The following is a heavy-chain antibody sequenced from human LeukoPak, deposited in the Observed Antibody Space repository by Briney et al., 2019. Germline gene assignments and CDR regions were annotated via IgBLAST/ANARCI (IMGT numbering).Heavy chain of an antibody. D-gene: IGHD5-12*01. CDR3: ARGPSVAAHLDY. Sequence: GSLRLSCSASGFTFSSYAMHWVRQAPGKGLEWIGEIYHHGATNYNPSLKSQVTLSVDKSKNQFSLELSSVTAADTAVYYCARGPSVAAHLDYWGQGTLVTVSS. CDR2: IYHHGAT. V-gene: IGHV4-4*02. J-gene: IGHJ4*02. CDR1: GFTFSSYA.